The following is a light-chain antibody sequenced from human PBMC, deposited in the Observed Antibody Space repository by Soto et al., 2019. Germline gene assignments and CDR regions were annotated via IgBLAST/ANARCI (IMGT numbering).Light chain of an antibody. Sequence: DIVMTQSPLALPVTPGEPASISCRSSQSIVHSNGYNYLEWYLQKPGQSPQLLIYFGSNRAAGVPDRVCGSGSGKDFTLKISIVEDDDVGFYYCMLALQTPITFVEGTRLEIK. V-gene: IGKV2-28*01. CDR2: FGS. J-gene: IGKJ5*01. CDR1: QSIVHSNGYNY. CDR3: MLALQTPIT.